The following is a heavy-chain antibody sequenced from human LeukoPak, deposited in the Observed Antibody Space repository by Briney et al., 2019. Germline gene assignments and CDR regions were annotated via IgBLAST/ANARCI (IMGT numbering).Heavy chain of an antibody. CDR3: VRDMEPLRYFDT. D-gene: IGHD3-9*01. CDR2: ISKSTADT. V-gene: IGHV3-23*01. CDR1: GFIFSRYA. Sequence: GGSLRLSCTGSGFIFSRYAVSWVRQAPGKGLEWVSAISKSTADTYYADSVKGRLTISRDSSKNTVYLQMNSLRAEDTAVYYCVRDMEPLRYFDTWGQGTLVTVSS. J-gene: IGHJ4*02.